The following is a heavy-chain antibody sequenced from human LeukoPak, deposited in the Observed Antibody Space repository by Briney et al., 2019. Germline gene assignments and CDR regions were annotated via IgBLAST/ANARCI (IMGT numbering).Heavy chain of an antibody. CDR2: IYSGGST. J-gene: IGHJ3*02. CDR3: AREPYCSGGSCYHAFDI. Sequence: GVSLRLSCAASWFTVSSNYMNWVRQAPGKGLEWVSVIYSGGSTNYADSVKGRFTISRDNSKNTVYLQMNSLRAEDTAVYYCAREPYCSGGSCYHAFDIWGQGTMVTVSS. D-gene: IGHD2-15*01. V-gene: IGHV3-53*01. CDR1: WFTVSSNY.